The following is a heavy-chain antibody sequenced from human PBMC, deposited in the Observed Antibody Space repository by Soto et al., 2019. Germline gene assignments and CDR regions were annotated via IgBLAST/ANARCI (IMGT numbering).Heavy chain of an antibody. D-gene: IGHD2-21*01. CDR3: AKGHVFVAPQNGRYFDS. J-gene: IGHJ4*02. CDR1: GFTFSHFG. V-gene: IGHV3-48*03. CDR2: ITSSGGTT. Sequence: GGSLRLSCAASGFTFSHFGMSWVRQAQGKGLEWISYITSSGGTTYYADSVKGRFTISRDNTKNSLYLQMNSLRAEDTAVYYCAKGHVFVAPQNGRYFDSWGQGTLVTVSS.